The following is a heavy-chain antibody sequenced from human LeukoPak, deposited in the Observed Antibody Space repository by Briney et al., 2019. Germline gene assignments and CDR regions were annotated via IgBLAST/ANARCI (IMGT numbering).Heavy chain of an antibody. D-gene: IGHD6-6*01. V-gene: IGHV1-2*04. Sequence: ASVKVSCKASGYTFSGHYLHWVRQAPGQGLEWMGWINPNSGGTNYAQKFQGWVTMTRDTSISTAYMELSRLRSDDTAVYYCASANSSGAFDIWGQGTMVTVSS. CDR3: ASANSSGAFDI. CDR1: GYTFSGHY. CDR2: INPNSGGT. J-gene: IGHJ3*02.